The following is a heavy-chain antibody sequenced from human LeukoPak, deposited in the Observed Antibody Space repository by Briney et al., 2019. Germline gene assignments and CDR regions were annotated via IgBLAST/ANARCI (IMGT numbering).Heavy chain of an antibody. V-gene: IGHV3-48*04. J-gene: IGHJ5*02. CDR3: ARSIGYSSGWYPFSYYYDSSGYPNWFDP. CDR1: GFTFSGYS. D-gene: IGHD3-22*01. Sequence: QAGGSLRLSCAASGFTFSGYSMNWVRQAPGKGLEWVSYISSSGSTIYYADSVKGRFTISRDNAKNSLYLQMNSLRAEDTAVYYCARSIGYSSGWYPFSYYYDSSGYPNWFDPWGQGTLVTVSS. CDR2: ISSSGSTI.